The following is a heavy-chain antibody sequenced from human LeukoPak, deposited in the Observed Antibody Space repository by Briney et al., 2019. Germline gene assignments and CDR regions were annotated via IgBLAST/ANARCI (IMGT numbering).Heavy chain of an antibody. Sequence: GGSLRLSCAASGFTFSSYWMSWVRQAPGKGLEWVANIKQDGSEKYYMDSVKGRFTIFRDNARNSLYLQMNSLRAEDTAVYYCATNWGYCSSSNCERDYWGQGTLVTVSS. CDR3: ATNWGYCSSSNCERDY. J-gene: IGHJ4*02. D-gene: IGHD2-2*01. CDR2: IKQDGSEK. V-gene: IGHV3-7*01. CDR1: GFTFSSYW.